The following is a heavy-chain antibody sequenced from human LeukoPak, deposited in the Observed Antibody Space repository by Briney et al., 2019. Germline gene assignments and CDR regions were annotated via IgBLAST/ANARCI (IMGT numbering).Heavy chain of an antibody. J-gene: IGHJ6*04. CDR1: GYTFTSYG. D-gene: IGHD6-13*01. CDR3: ARFEKQQPLGFYYYYGMDV. Sequence: ASVKVSCKASGYTFTSYGISWVRQAPGQGLEWMGWINAYNGNTNYAQKLQGRVTMTTDTSTSTAYMELRSLRSDDTAVYYCARFEKQQPLGFYYYYGMDVWGKGTTVAVSS. V-gene: IGHV1-18*04. CDR2: INAYNGNT.